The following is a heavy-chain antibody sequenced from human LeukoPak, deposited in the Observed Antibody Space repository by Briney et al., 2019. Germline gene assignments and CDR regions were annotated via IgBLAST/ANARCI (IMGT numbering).Heavy chain of an antibody. V-gene: IGHV4/OR15-8*01. J-gene: IGHJ4*02. D-gene: IGHD3-10*01. CDR3: AVGELGTKVDY. CDR2: VYHSGGA. Sequence: SETLSLTCAVSGASIASHSWWSWVRQPPGKGLEWIGEVYHSGGANYKPSLKSRVTISVDTSENQFSLKLTSVTAADTAVYYCAVGELGTKVDYWGQGTLVTVSS. CDR1: GASIASHSW.